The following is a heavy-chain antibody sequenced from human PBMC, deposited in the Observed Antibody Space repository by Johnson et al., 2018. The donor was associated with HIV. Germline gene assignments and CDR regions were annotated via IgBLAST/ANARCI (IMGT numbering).Heavy chain of an antibody. Sequence: VQLVESGGGVVQPGRSLRLSCAASGFTFNNAWMNWVRQAPGKGLEWVGRINSDGSSTSYADSVKGRFTISRDTAKNTLYLQMNNLRPEDTALYYCARRIWFRNLYDAFDIWGQGTMVTVSS. CDR2: INSDGSST. D-gene: IGHD3-10*01. J-gene: IGHJ3*02. CDR3: ARRIWFRNLYDAFDI. CDR1: GFTFNNAW. V-gene: IGHV3-74*02.